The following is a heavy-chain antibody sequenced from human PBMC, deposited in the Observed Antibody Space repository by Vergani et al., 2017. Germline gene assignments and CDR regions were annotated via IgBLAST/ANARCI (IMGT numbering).Heavy chain of an antibody. V-gene: IGHV5-51*01. CDR2: IHPADSDT. CDR1: GYSFTNYW. D-gene: IGHD3-10*01. CDR3: ARHGSSGSYYKEGMDV. Sequence: EVQLVQSGAEVKKPGESLKISCQISGYSFTNYWIGWVRQMPGKGLEWMGIIHPADSDTRYSPSFQGQVTISADKSISTAYLQWSSLKASDTAMYYCARHGSSGSYYKEGMDVWGQGTTVTVSS. J-gene: IGHJ6*02.